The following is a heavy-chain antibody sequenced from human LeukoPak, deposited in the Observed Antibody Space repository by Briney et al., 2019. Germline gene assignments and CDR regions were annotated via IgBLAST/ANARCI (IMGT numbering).Heavy chain of an antibody. J-gene: IGHJ4*02. CDR2: IIPIFGTA. CDR3: ATSRGYDGRFDY. Sequence: VASVKVSCKASGGTFSSYAISWVRQAPGQGLEWMGGIIPIFGTANYAQKFQGRVTITADESTSTAYMELSSLRSEDTAVYYCATSRGYDGRFDYWGQGTLVTVSS. D-gene: IGHD5-12*01. V-gene: IGHV1-69*13. CDR1: GGTFSSYA.